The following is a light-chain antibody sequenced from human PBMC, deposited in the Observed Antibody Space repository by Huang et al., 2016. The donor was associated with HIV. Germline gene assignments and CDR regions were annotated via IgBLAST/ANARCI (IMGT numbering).Light chain of an antibody. Sequence: DIVMTQSPLSLPVTPGEPASISCRSSQSLLHSNGYNYLDWYLQKPVQSPQLLIYLGSHRACGVPERCSGRGSGTDFTLKISRVEAEDVGVYYCMQALQGLVFGHGTRVDIK. CDR1: QSLLHSNGYNY. CDR2: LGS. V-gene: IGKV2-28*01. CDR3: MQALQGLV. J-gene: IGKJ3*01.